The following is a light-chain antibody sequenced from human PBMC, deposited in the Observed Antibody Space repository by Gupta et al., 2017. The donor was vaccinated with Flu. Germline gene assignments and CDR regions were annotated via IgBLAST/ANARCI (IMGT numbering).Light chain of an antibody. CDR3: QQANSFPYT. CDR1: QGISRW. CDR2: AAS. J-gene: IGKJ2*01. V-gene: IGKV1-12*01. Sequence: DIQITQSPSSVSASVGDRVTITCRASQGISRWLAWYQQKPGKAPQLLIYAASSLQSEVPSRFSGSGSGTDFTLTISSLQPEDFATYYCQQANSFPYTFGQGTKLEIK.